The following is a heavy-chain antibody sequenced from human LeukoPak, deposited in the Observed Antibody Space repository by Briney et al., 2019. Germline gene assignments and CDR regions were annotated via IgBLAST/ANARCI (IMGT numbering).Heavy chain of an antibody. J-gene: IGHJ6*02. D-gene: IGHD6-19*01. V-gene: IGHV4-4*02. Sequence: SETLSLTCAVSGGSISSSNWWSWVRQPPGKGLEWIGEIYHSGSTNYNPSLKSRVTISVDKSKNQFSLKLSSVTAADTAVYYCARDQRGKQWLRRGYYGMDVWGQGTTVTVSS. CDR3: ARDQRGKQWLRRGYYGMDV. CDR2: IYHSGST. CDR1: GGSISSSNW.